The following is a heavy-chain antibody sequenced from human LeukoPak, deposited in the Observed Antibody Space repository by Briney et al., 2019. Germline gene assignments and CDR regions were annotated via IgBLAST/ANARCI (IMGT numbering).Heavy chain of an antibody. V-gene: IGHV3-53*04. CDR3: ARAMVRGVIQYYGMDV. CDR1: GFTVSSNY. D-gene: IGHD3-10*01. Sequence: GSLRLSCPASGFTVSSNYMSWVRQAPGKGLEWVSVIYSGGSTYYADSVKGRFTISRHNSKNTLYLQMNSLRAEDTAVYYCARAMVRGVIQYYGMDVWGQGTTVTVSS. J-gene: IGHJ6*02. CDR2: IYSGGST.